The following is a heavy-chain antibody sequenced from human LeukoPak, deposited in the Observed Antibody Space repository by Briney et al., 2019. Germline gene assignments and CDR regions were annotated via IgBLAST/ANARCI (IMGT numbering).Heavy chain of an antibody. CDR1: GFTFSSYG. CDR2: IRYDGSNK. D-gene: IGHD6-19*01. Sequence: PGXXLRLSCAASGFTFSSYGMHWVRQAPGKGLEWVAFIRYDGSNKYYADSVKGRFTISRDNSKNTLYLQMNSLRAEDTAVYYCAKGGYSSGWFDYWGQGTLVTVSS. CDR3: AKGGYSSGWFDY. V-gene: IGHV3-30*02. J-gene: IGHJ4*02.